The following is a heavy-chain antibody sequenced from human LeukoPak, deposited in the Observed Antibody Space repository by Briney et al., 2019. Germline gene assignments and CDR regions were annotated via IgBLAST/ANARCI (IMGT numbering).Heavy chain of an antibody. D-gene: IGHD3-10*01. CDR1: GFTFSSSW. J-gene: IGHJ3*02. CDR2: IKPDGSDK. V-gene: IGHV3-7*01. Sequence: EGSLRLSCAATGFTFSSSWMTWVRQAPGKGLERVAIIKPDGSDKSYADSVRGRFTISRDNAKNSLYLHMNGLRAEDTSVYYCARDPAFGAFDIWGRGTLVTVSS. CDR3: ARDPAFGAFDI.